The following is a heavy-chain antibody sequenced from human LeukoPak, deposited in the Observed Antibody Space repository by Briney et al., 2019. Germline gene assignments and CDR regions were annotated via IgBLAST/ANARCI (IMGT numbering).Heavy chain of an antibody. CDR2: ISTYAGST. Sequence: ASVKVSCKASGYTFTNYGLSWVRQAPGQGLEWMGWISTYAGSTNYAQKLQDRVTMTTDTSTSTAYMELRSLRSDDTAVYYCARQGARGAFDIWGQGTMVTVSS. CDR3: ARQGARGAFDI. D-gene: IGHD4/OR15-4a*01. V-gene: IGHV1-18*01. J-gene: IGHJ3*02. CDR1: GYTFTNYG.